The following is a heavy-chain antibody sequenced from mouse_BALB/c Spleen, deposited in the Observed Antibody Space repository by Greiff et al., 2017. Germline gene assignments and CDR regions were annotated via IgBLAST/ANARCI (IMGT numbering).Heavy chain of an antibody. V-gene: IGHV2-9*02. CDR1: GFSLTSYG. CDR3: ARGDYYGSRDWFAD. D-gene: IGHD1-1*01. J-gene: IGHJ3*01. CDR2: IWAGGST. Sequence: VQLQESGPGLVAPSQSLSITCTVSGFSLTSYGVHWVRQPPGKGLEWLGRIWAGGSTNYNSARMSRLSISKDNSKSQVFLKMNSLQTDDTAMYYCARGDYYGSRDWFADWGEGTLVTVSA.